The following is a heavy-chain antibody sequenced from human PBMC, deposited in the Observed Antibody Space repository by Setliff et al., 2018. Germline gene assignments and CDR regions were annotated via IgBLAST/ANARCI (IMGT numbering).Heavy chain of an antibody. CDR2: IYAIRST. CDR3: ARGSTMIQGVRLYYHGLDV. D-gene: IGHD3-10*01. J-gene: IGHJ6*02. Sequence: PSETLSLTCIVSGGSICSATSYWNWIRQPAGKELEWIGRIYAIRSTNYNPSLKSRVTISLDTSNNQFSLKLSSVTAADTAVYYCARGSTMIQGVRLYYHGLDVWGQGTTVTVSS. V-gene: IGHV4-61*02. CDR1: GGSICSATSY.